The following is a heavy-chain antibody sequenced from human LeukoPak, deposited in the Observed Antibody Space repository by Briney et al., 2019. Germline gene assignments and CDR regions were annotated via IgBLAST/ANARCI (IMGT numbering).Heavy chain of an antibody. J-gene: IGHJ4*02. V-gene: IGHV3-33*01. D-gene: IGHD3-9*01. CDR3: ARDTTARYLDY. Sequence: GGSLRLSCAASGFSFRSHGMHWVRQAPGKGLEWVAVIWYDGSNQYYADSVRGRFTISRDNSKNMVFLQMNSLRDDDTAVYYCARDTTARYLDYWGQGALVIVSS. CDR1: GFSFRSHG. CDR2: IWYDGSNQ.